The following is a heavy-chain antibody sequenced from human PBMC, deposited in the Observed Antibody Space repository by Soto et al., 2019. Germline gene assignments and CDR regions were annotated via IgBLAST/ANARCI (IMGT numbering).Heavy chain of an antibody. V-gene: IGHV1-18*01. CDR3: AREARGSVRFGSYYGYYYYGMDV. D-gene: IGHD1-26*01. Sequence: SSVQGSRQASGYSLTIYGIGWVRMAHGQGLEWMGWISAYNGNTNYAQKLQGRVTMTTDTSTSTAYMELRSLRSDDTAVYYCAREARGSVRFGSYYGYYYYGMDVWGQGTTVTVSS. CDR2: ISAYNGNT. J-gene: IGHJ6*02. CDR1: GYSLTIYG.